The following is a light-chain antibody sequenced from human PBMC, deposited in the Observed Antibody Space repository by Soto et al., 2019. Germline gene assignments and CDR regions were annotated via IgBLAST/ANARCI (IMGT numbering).Light chain of an antibody. CDR1: SSNIGSNY. Sequence: QPVLTQPPSVSGAPGQRVTISCSGSSSNIGSNYVYWYQQLPGTAPKLLIYRNNQRPSGVPDRFSGSKSGTSASLAISGLRSEDEADYYCAAWDDSLSDQWVFGGGTKLTVL. J-gene: IGLJ3*02. CDR3: AAWDDSLSDQWV. V-gene: IGLV1-47*01. CDR2: RNN.